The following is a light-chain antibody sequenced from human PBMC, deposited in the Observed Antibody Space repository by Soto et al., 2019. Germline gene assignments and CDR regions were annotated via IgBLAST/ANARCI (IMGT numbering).Light chain of an antibody. V-gene: IGLV2-14*03. CDR1: SSDVGGYNY. J-gene: IGLJ1*01. Sequence: QSALTQPASVSGSPGQSITISCTGTSSDVGGYNYVSWYQHHPGKAPKLMIYDVSVRPSGVSHRFSGSTSGNTASLTISGLQAEDEAAYFRSSYSSGSTLYVFGTGTKLTVL. CDR2: DVS. CDR3: SSYSSGSTLYV.